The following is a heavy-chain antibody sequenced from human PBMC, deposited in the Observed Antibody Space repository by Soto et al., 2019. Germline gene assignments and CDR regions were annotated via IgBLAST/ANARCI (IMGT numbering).Heavy chain of an antibody. Sequence: QVHLVQSGAEVKKPGASVNVSCQASGSITNHHMHWVRQAPGQGLERMGILNPSGLSTTYAQKFQGRVTITRDTSTSTVYMELSSLTSEDTAVYLCAKVKQRGPIAVAGPLGSWGQGTLVIVSS. CDR1: GSITNHH. CDR2: LNPSGLST. J-gene: IGHJ4*02. D-gene: IGHD6-19*01. V-gene: IGHV1-46*01. CDR3: AKVKQRGPIAVAGPLGS.